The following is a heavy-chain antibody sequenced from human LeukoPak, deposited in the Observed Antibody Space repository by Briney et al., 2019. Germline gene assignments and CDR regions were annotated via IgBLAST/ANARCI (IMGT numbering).Heavy chain of an antibody. D-gene: IGHD5-12*01. CDR2: ISGSGGST. J-gene: IGHJ6*03. CDR1: GFTFSSYA. Sequence: GGSLRLSCAASGFTFSSYAMSWVRQAPGKGLEWVSAISGSGGSTYYADSVKGRFTISRDNSKNTLYLQMNSLRAEDTAVYYCAKEGGYDAYYYYYMDVWGKGTTVTVSS. V-gene: IGHV3-23*01. CDR3: AKEGGYDAYYYYYMDV.